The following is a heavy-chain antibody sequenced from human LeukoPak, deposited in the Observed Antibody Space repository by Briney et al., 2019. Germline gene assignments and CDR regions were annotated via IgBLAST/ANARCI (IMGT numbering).Heavy chain of an antibody. CDR1: GFTFSSYW. D-gene: IGHD3-3*01. J-gene: IGHJ6*03. Sequence: GGSLRLSCAASGFTFSSYWMSWVRQAPGKGLEWVANIKQDGSEKYYVDSVQGRFTISRDNAKNSLYLQMNSLRAEDTAVYYCARDGPHYDFWSGDYYYYMDVWGKGTTVTVSS. V-gene: IGHV3-7*01. CDR2: IKQDGSEK. CDR3: ARDGPHYDFWSGDYYYYMDV.